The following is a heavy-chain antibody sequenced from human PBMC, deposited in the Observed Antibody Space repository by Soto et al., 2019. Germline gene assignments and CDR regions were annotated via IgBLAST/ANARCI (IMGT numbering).Heavy chain of an antibody. D-gene: IGHD6-19*01. CDR2: IYYSGST. J-gene: IGHJ5*02. V-gene: IGHV4-59*01. CDR3: ARDNGADSSGWLDWFDP. CDR1: GGSISSYY. Sequence: PSETLSLTCTVSGGSISSYYWSWIRQPPGKGLEWIGYIYYSGSTNYNPSLKSRVTISVDTSKNQFSLKLSSVTAADTAVYYCARDNGADSSGWLDWFDPWGQGTLVTVSS.